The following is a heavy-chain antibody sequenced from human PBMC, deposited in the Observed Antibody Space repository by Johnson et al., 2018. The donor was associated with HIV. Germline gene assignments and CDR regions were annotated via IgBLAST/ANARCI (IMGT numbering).Heavy chain of an antibody. V-gene: IGHV3-30*04. D-gene: IGHD3-10*01. CDR2: ISYDGSNK. CDR3: ARIKRSLLWYDAFDI. J-gene: IGHJ3*02. Sequence: QVQLVESGGGVVQPGRSLRLSCAASGFTFRSYAMHWVRQAPGKGLEWVAVISYDGSNKYYADSVKGRFTISRDNSKNTLYLQMNSPRAEDTAVYYCARIKRSLLWYDAFDIWGQGTMVTVSS. CDR1: GFTFRSYA.